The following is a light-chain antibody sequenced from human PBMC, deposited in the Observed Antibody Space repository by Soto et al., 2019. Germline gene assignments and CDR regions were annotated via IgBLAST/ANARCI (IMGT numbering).Light chain of an antibody. V-gene: IGKV3-20*01. CDR2: GTA. Sequence: EIVLTQSPGTLSLSPGARATLSCRASQSVNNNYLAWYQQKPGQAPRLLISGTANRATGIPDRFSGSGSGTDFTLAISRLEREDFAVYYCQQYGNSHFTFVPGTKVDLK. CDR1: QSVNNNY. J-gene: IGKJ3*01. CDR3: QQYGNSHFT.